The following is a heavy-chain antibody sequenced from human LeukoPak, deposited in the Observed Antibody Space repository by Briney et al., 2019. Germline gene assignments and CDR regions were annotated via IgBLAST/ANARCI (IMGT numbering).Heavy chain of an antibody. CDR3: ARGGFTMVRGYNWFDP. D-gene: IGHD3-10*01. CDR2: IYYSGST. Sequence: SETLSLTCTVSGGSISGYYWSWIRQPPGKGLEWIGYIYYSGSTNYNPSLKSRVTISVDTSKNQFSLKLSSVTAADTAVYYCARGGFTMVRGYNWFDPWGQGTLVTVSS. J-gene: IGHJ5*02. CDR1: GGSISGYY. V-gene: IGHV4-59*08.